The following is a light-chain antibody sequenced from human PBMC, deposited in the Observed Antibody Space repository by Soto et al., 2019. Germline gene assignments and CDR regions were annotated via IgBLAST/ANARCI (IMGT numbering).Light chain of an antibody. Sequence: QSALTQPPSASGSPGQSVTISCTGTSSDVGGYNYVSWYQHHPGKAPKFMIYEVSKRPSGVPDRFSGSKSGNTASLNVSGLQAEDEADYYCSSYAGSNNVVFGGGTQLTVL. CDR2: EVS. V-gene: IGLV2-8*01. J-gene: IGLJ2*01. CDR1: SSDVGGYNY. CDR3: SSYAGSNNVV.